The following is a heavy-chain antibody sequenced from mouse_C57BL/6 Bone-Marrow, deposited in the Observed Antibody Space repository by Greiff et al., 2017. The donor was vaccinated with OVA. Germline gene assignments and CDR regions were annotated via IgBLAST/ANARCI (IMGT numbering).Heavy chain of an antibody. J-gene: IGHJ4*01. CDR2: ISSGSSTI. V-gene: IGHV5-17*01. Sequence: EVHLVESGGGLVKPGGSLKLSCAASGFTFSDYGMHWVRQAPEKGLEWVAYISSGSSTIYYADTVKGRFTISRDNAKNTLFLQMTSLRSEDTAMYYCARRWLLQGYYAMDYWGQGTSVTVSS. CDR3: ARRWLLQGYYAMDY. D-gene: IGHD2-3*01. CDR1: GFTFSDYG.